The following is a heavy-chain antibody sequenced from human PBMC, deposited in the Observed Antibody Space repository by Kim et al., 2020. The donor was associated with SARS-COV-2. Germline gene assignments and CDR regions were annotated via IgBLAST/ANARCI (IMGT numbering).Heavy chain of an antibody. V-gene: IGHV1-69*13. J-gene: IGHJ4*02. D-gene: IGHD4-17*01. Sequence: SVKVSCKASGGTFSSYAISWVRQAPGQGLEWMGGIIPIFGTANYAQKFQGRVTITADESTSTAYMELSSLRSEDTAVYYCARGVGFTVQRYYFDYWGQGTLVTVSS. CDR1: GGTFSSYA. CDR2: IIPIFGTA. CDR3: ARGVGFTVQRYYFDY.